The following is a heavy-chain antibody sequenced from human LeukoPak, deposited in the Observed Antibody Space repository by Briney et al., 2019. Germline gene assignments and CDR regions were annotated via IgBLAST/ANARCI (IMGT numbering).Heavy chain of an antibody. J-gene: IGHJ4*02. CDR3: TRDYGENAHDY. V-gene: IGHV1-2*06. D-gene: IGHD4-17*01. CDR2: INPVNGGT. CDR1: GYTFTSYY. Sequence: ASVKVSCKTSGYTFTSYYIHWVRQAPGQGLEWMGRINPVNGGTNYAQKFQGRVTVTRDTSISTAYMELSSLISDDTAVYYCTRDYGENAHDYWGQGTLVTVSP.